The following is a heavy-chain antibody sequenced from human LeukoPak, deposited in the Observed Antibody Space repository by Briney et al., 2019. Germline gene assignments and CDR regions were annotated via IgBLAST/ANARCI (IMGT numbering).Heavy chain of an antibody. CDR1: GFTFSSYW. D-gene: IGHD1-26*01. CDR2: IKQDGSEK. J-gene: IGHJ4*02. V-gene: IGHV3-7*01. CDR3: ARIRWAGGTWAFDY. Sequence: GGSLRLSRAASGFTFSSYWMGWVRQAPGKGLEWVANIKQDGSEKYYVDSVKGRFTISRDNAENSLDLQMNSLRAEDTAFYYCARIRWAGGTWAFDYWGQGTLVTVSS.